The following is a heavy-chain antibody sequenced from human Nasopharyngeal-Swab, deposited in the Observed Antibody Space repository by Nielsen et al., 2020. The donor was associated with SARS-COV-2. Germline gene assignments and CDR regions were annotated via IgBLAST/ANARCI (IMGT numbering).Heavy chain of an antibody. D-gene: IGHD6-19*01. J-gene: IGHJ6*03. CDR3: AKQVMGGTSHYHYYMDV. CDR2: ISDSGAGT. Sequence: LKISCAASGFTFRNYAMRWVRQAPGKGLEWVSAISDSGAGTYYAYSVKGRFTISRDNHQNTLYLQMNSLRADDTAVYYCAKQVMGGTSHYHYYMDVWGKGTTVTVSS. CDR1: GFTFRNYA. V-gene: IGHV3-23*01.